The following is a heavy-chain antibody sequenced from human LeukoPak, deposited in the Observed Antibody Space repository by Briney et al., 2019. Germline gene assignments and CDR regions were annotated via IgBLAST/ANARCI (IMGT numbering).Heavy chain of an antibody. V-gene: IGHV4-59*01. Sequence: SETLSLTCTVSGGSISNYYWSWIRQPPEKGLEWIGYTYYSGTTNYNPSLKSRVTISVDTSKNQFSLKLSSVTAADTAMYYCARSYYYHSSGYYYGGWYFDLWGRGTLVTVSS. CDR3: ARSYYYHSSGYYYGGWYFDL. CDR2: TYYSGTT. CDR1: GGSISNYY. D-gene: IGHD3-22*01. J-gene: IGHJ2*01.